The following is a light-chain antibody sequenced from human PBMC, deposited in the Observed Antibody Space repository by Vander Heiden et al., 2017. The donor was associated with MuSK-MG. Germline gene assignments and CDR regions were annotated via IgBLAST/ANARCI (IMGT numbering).Light chain of an antibody. Sequence: SYEVTQPPSVSVSPGQTASITCSGDKLGDKYSSWYQQKPGQFPVMVIYQDNKRPSGIPERFSGSNSGNTATLTIRGTQAMDEADYYCQAWDSSTVVFGGGTKLTVL. CDR3: QAWDSSTVV. J-gene: IGLJ2*01. CDR1: KLGDKY. V-gene: IGLV3-1*01. CDR2: QDN.